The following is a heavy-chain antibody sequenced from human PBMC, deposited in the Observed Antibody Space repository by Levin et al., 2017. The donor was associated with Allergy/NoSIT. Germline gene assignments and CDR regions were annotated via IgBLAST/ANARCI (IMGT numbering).Heavy chain of an antibody. J-gene: IGHJ6*02. CDR2: IIPILGIA. CDR3: ASTVTTWIGYYYYGMDV. CDR1: GGTFSSYT. Sequence: ASVKVSCKASGGTFSSYTISWVRQAPGQGLEWMGRIIPILGIANYAQKFQGRVTITADKSTSTAYMELSSLRSEDTAVYYCASTVTTWIGYYYYGMDVWGQGTTVTVSS. V-gene: IGHV1-69*02. D-gene: IGHD4-17*01.